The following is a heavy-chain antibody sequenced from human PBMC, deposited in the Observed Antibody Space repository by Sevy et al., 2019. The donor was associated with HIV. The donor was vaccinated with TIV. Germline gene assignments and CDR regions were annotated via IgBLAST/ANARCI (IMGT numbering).Heavy chain of an antibody. CDR3: ARDFVAVTGTGYYYYGMDV. D-gene: IGHD6-19*01. Sequence: GGSLRLSCAASGFTFSSYSMNWVRQAPGKGLEWVSSISSSSSYIYYADSVKGGLTISKDNAKNSLYLQMNSLRAEDKAVYYCARDFVAVTGTGYYYYGMDVWGQGTTVTVSS. V-gene: IGHV3-21*01. CDR2: ISSSSSYI. J-gene: IGHJ6*02. CDR1: GFTFSSYS.